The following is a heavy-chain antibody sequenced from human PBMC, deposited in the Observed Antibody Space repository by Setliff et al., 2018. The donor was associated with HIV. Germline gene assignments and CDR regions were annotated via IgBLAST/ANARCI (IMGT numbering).Heavy chain of an antibody. V-gene: IGHV3-64*02. CDR2: ISGDGGRT. D-gene: IGHD2-2*01. CDR3: ARRGYCSSTTCYYDY. Sequence: GGSLRLSCAASGFSFSSHSMHWVRQAPGKGLEYISTISGDGGRTYHAESVRGRFTTSRDNSKNTLFLQMGSLRAEDMAVYYCARRGYCSSTTCYYDYWGQGTLVTVS. J-gene: IGHJ4*02. CDR1: GFSFSSHS.